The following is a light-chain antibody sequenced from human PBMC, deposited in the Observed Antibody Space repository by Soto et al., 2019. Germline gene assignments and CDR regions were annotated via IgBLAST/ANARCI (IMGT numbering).Light chain of an antibody. CDR2: WAS. CDR3: QQYYSTPKT. V-gene: IGKV4-1*01. CDR1: QTVLLSSNNKNY. J-gene: IGKJ2*01. Sequence: DIVMTESADSLAVPLGERANINCKSSQTVLLSSNNKNYLGWYQQKPGQAPKLLIYWASTRESGVPDRFSGSGSGTDFTLTISSLQAEDVAVYYCQQYYSTPKTFGQGTNLEIK.